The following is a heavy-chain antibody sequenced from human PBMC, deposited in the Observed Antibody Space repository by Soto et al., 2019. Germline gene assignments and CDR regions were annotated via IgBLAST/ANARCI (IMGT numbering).Heavy chain of an antibody. CDR3: VKVSTFYDILTGYYSTNFFDP. CDR2: ISSDGDIT. D-gene: IGHD3-9*01. CDR1: GFTFSEYS. V-gene: IGHV3-64D*06. Sequence: GGSLRLSCSASGFTFSEYSMHWFRQAPGKGLQYVSTISSDGDITYYADSVKGRFTISRDNSKNTLYLQMNSLRPEDTAVYYCVKVSTFYDILTGYYSTNFFDPWGQGTLVTVSS. J-gene: IGHJ5*02.